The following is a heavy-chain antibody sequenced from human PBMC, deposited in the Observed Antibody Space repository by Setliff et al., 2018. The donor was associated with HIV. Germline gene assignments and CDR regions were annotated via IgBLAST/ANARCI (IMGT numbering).Heavy chain of an antibody. J-gene: IGHJ4*02. CDR3: ARGKISPRGVVLIDY. CDR1: GGSISSGTYY. V-gene: IGHV4-39*07. Sequence: SETLSLTCSVSGGSISSGTYYWGWIRQPPGKGLEWIGSMSHSGSTLYNPSLKSRVTISADTSKNQFSLKLSSVTAADTAVYYCARGKISPRGVVLIDYWGQGTLVTVSS. CDR2: MSHSGST. D-gene: IGHD3-22*01.